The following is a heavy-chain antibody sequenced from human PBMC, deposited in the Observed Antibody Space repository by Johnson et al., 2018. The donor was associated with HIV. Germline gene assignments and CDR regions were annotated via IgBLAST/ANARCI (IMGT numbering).Heavy chain of an antibody. CDR2: IWDDGSKK. D-gene: IGHD1-26*01. J-gene: IGHJ3*02. CDR1: GFTFSDYY. Sequence: QVQLVESGGGLVKPGGSLRLSCAASGFTFSDYYMSWIRQAPGKGLEWVAVIWDDGSKKYYVDSVKGRFTISRDNSKNTLYLQMNSLRTEDTALYYCAKGGDTTGYDSFDIWGQGTMVTVSS. CDR3: AKGGDTTGYDSFDI. V-gene: IGHV3-30*02.